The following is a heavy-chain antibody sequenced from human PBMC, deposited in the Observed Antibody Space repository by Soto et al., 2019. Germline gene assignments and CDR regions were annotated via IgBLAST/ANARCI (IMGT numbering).Heavy chain of an antibody. V-gene: IGHV1-69*12. CDR1: GGTFSSYA. J-gene: IGHJ4*02. Sequence: QVQLVQSGAEVKKPGSSVKVSCKASGGTFSSYAISWVRQAPGQGLEWMGGIIPIFGTANYAQKFQGRVTITADESTSTAYMELSSLRPEDTAVYYCARDRVGYCSGGSCYSSLDYWGQGTLVTVSS. CDR2: IIPIFGTA. CDR3: ARDRVGYCSGGSCYSSLDY. D-gene: IGHD2-15*01.